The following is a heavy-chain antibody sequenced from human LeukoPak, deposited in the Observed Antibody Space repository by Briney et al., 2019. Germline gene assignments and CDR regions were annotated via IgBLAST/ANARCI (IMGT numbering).Heavy chain of an antibody. CDR3: ARVSGLEMATLRY. V-gene: IGHV3-53*01. CDR2: IYSGGST. CDR1: GFTVSSNY. J-gene: IGHJ4*02. D-gene: IGHD5-24*01. Sequence: GGSLRLSCAASGFTVSSNYMSWVRQAPGKGLEWVSVIYSGGSTYYADYAKGGFTISRDNSKNTLYLQMNSLRAEDTAVYYCARVSGLEMATLRYWGQGTLVTVSS.